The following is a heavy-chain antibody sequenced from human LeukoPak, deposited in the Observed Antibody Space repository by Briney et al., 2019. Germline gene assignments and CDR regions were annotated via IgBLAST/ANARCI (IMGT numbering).Heavy chain of an antibody. D-gene: IGHD3-10*01. Sequence: GASVKVSCKASGYTFTGYYMHWVRQAPGQGLEWMGWINPNSGGTNYAQKLQGRVTMTTDTSTSTAYMELRSLRSDDTAVYYCARNLNGGLLWFGELLADENWFDPWGQGTLVTVSS. CDR1: GYTFTGYY. CDR2: INPNSGGT. V-gene: IGHV1-2*02. CDR3: ARNLNGGLLWFGELLADENWFDP. J-gene: IGHJ5*02.